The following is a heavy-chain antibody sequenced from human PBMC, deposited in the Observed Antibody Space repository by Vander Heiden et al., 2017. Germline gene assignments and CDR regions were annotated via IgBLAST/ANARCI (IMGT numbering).Heavy chain of an antibody. CDR2: ISGSGGGT. D-gene: IGHD6-19*01. Sequence: EVQLLESGGGLVQHGGSLRLSCAASGFIFTTYAMSWVRQAPGKGLEWVSGISGSGGGTHYADSVRGRFTISRDNSKNTLYLQMKSLRVEDTAVYYCAKDRDTSGWFGSEDYWGQGTLVTVSS. V-gene: IGHV3-23*01. CDR3: AKDRDTSGWFGSEDY. CDR1: GFIFTTYA. J-gene: IGHJ4*02.